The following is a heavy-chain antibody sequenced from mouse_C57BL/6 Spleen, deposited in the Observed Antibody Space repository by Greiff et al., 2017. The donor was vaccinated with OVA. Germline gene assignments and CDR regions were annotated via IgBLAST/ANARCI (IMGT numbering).Heavy chain of an antibody. CDR2: IDPSDSYT. Sequence: QVQLQQPGAELVKPGASVKLSCKASGYTFTSYWMQWVKQRPGQGLEWIGEIDPSDSYTNYNQKLKGKGTLTVDTYSSTAYMQLSSLTSEDSAVYYCATVYYGSLYAMDYWGQGTSVTVSS. CDR3: ATVYYGSLYAMDY. D-gene: IGHD2-1*01. J-gene: IGHJ4*01. CDR1: GYTFTSYW. V-gene: IGHV1-50*01.